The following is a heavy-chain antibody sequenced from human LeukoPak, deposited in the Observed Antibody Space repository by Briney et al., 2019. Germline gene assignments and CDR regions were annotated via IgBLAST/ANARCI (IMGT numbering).Heavy chain of an antibody. Sequence: SETLSLTCTVSGDSISNYYWTWIRQPPGKGLEWIGYIYYSGNTNYNPSLKSRVTISLDTSKNQFSLKLTSVTVADTAMYYCARRKAKTPNYFDYWGQGAPVTVSS. CDR1: GDSISNYY. CDR2: IYYSGNT. CDR3: ARRKAKTPNYFDY. J-gene: IGHJ4*02. V-gene: IGHV4-59*08.